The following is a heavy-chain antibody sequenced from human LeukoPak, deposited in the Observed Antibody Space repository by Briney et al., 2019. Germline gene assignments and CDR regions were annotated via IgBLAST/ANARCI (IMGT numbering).Heavy chain of an antibody. J-gene: IGHJ4*02. CDR2: ISGNGDIT. Sequence: GGSLRLSCAASGITFSSYAMSWVRQAPGKGLEWVSAISGNGDITYYTDSVKGRFTISRDNSKNTLFLQTNSLRAEDTAVYYCAKVTGGDMITYGGLDYWGQGTLVTVSS. V-gene: IGHV3-23*01. D-gene: IGHD3-16*01. CDR3: AKVTGGDMITYGGLDY. CDR1: GITFSSYA.